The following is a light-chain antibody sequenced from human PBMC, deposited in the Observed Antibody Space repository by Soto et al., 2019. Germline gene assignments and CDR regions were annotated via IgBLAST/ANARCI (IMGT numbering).Light chain of an antibody. Sequence: EIVMTQSPATLSVSPGERATLSCRASQSVSSKLAWYQQKPGQAPRLLIYGASTRATGIPARFSGSGSGTEFTLTISSLQSEDFAVYYCQPYNNWPLTFGGGTKVDTK. CDR1: QSVSSK. CDR3: QPYNNWPLT. CDR2: GAS. V-gene: IGKV3-15*01. J-gene: IGKJ4*01.